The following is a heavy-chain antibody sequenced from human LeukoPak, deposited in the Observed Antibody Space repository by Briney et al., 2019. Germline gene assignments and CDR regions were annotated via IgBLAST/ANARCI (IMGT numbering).Heavy chain of an antibody. CDR3: AKDAGYTYGMDV. Sequence: GGSLRLSCAASGFTFSTYAMSWVRQTPGKGLEWVSVISGGGDITYYADSVKGRFTISRDNSENTVYLQMNSLRAEDTAVYYCAKDAGYTYGMDVWGQGTTVTVSS. D-gene: IGHD5-24*01. V-gene: IGHV3-23*01. J-gene: IGHJ6*02. CDR1: GFTFSTYA. CDR2: ISGGGDIT.